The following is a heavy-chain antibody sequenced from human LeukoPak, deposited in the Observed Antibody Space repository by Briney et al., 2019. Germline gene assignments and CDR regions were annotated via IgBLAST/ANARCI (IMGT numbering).Heavy chain of an antibody. V-gene: IGHV3-7*03. D-gene: IGHD5-24*01. CDR2: IKQDRSEK. CDR1: GFTFTNYW. Sequence: GGSLRLSCAASGFTFTNYWMSWVRQAPGKGLELVANIKQDRSEKYYVDSVKGRFTISRDNAKNSLYLQMNSLRAEDTAVYFCAKRTYRDDYNRASMGYYYYIDVWGKGTTVTVSS. J-gene: IGHJ6*03. CDR3: AKRTYRDDYNRASMGYYYYIDV.